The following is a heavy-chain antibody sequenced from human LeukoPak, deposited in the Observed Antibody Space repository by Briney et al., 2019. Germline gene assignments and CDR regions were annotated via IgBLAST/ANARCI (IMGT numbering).Heavy chain of an antibody. J-gene: IGHJ4*02. CDR1: GFTFSSYW. V-gene: IGHV3-7*03. Sequence: GGSLRLSCAASGFTFSSYWMSWVRQAPGKGLEWVANIKQDGSEKYYVDSVRGRFTISRDNAKHSLYLQMNSLRADDTAVYYCAKGGPTGSNYFDFWGQGTLVTVSS. CDR2: IKQDGSEK. D-gene: IGHD1-26*01. CDR3: AKGGPTGSNYFDF.